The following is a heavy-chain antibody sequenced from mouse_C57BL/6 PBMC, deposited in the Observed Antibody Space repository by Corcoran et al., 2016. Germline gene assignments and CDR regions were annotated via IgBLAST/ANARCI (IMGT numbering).Heavy chain of an antibody. V-gene: IGHV3-6*01. D-gene: IGHD1-1*01. CDR1: GYSITSGYY. Sequence: DVQLQESGPGLVKPSQSLSLTCSVTGYSITSGYYWNWIRQFPGNKLEWMGYISYDGSNNYNPSLKNRISITRDTSKNQFFLKLNSVTTEDTATYYCARKIYYYFDYWGQGTTLTVSS. CDR2: ISYDGSN. CDR3: ARKIYYYFDY. J-gene: IGHJ2*01.